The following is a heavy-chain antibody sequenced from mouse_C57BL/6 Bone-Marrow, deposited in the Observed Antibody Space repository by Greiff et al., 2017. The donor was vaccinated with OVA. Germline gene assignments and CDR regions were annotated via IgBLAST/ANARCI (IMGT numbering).Heavy chain of an antibody. V-gene: IGHV1-81*01. CDR3: ASYYYGSPAMDY. D-gene: IGHD1-1*01. CDR1: GYTFTSYG. CDR2: IYPRSGYT. J-gene: IGHJ4*01. Sequence: QVQLQQSGAELARPGASVKLSCKASGYTFTSYGISWVKQRPGQGLEWIGEIYPRSGYTYYNEKFKGKATLTADKSSSTAYMELSSLTSEDSAVYFCASYYYGSPAMDYWGQGTSVTVSS.